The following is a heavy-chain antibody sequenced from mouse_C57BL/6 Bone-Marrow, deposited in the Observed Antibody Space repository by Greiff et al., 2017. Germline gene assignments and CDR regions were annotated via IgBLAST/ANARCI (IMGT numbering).Heavy chain of an antibody. CDR3: AIYYEGYYAMDY. V-gene: IGHV3-6*01. CDR1: GYSITSGYY. CDR2: ISYDGSN. J-gene: IGHJ4*01. D-gene: IGHD1-1*01. Sequence: EVKLEESGPGLVKPSQSLSLTCSVTGYSITSGYYWNWIRQFPGNKLEWMGYISYDGSNNYNPSLKNRISITRDTSKNQFFLKLNSVTTEDTATYYCAIYYEGYYAMDYWGQGTSVTVSS.